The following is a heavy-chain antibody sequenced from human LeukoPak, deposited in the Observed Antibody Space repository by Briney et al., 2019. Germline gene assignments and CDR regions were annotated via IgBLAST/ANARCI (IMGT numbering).Heavy chain of an antibody. J-gene: IGHJ4*02. CDR2: FDPEDGET. V-gene: IGHV1-24*01. D-gene: IGHD3-3*01. CDR3: ATDQELRFLEWLPLFGY. CDR1: GYTLTELS. Sequence: ASVKVSCKVSGYTLTELSMHWVRQAPGKGLEWMGGFDPEDGETIYAQKFQGRVTMTEDTSTDTAYMELSSLRSEDTAVYYCATDQELRFLEWLPLFGYWGQGTLVTVSS.